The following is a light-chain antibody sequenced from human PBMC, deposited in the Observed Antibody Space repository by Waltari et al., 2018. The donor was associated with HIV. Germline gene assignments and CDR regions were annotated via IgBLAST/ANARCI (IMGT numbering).Light chain of an antibody. V-gene: IGKV3-20*01. CDR1: QSVSSSS. Sequence: EIVLTQSPGTLSVSPGERVTLSCRASQSVSSSSLVWYQQKPGQAPRLLIYGASSRAPGIPDRFSGSGSGTDFTLTISRLDPEDFAVFYFQHYGSSVTFGQGTRLEIK. CDR3: QHYGSSVT. CDR2: GAS. J-gene: IGKJ5*01.